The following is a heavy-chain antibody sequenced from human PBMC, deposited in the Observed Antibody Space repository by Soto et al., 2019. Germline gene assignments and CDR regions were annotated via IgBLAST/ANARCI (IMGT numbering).Heavy chain of an antibody. CDR1: GGSISSSSYY. D-gene: IGHD6-13*01. CDR2: IYYSGST. V-gene: IGHV4-39*01. CDR3: ALRGIAAAGPFDY. Sequence: QLQLQESGPGLVKPSETLSLTCTVSGGSISSSSYYWGWIRQPPGKGLEWIGSIYYSGSTYYNPSLESRVTISVDTSKNQFSLKLSSVTAADTAVYYCALRGIAAAGPFDYWGQGNLVTVSS. J-gene: IGHJ4*02.